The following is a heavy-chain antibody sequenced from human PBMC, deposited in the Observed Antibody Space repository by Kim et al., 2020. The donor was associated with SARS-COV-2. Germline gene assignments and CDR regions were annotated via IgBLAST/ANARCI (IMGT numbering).Heavy chain of an antibody. J-gene: IGHJ2*01. D-gene: IGHD6-19*01. V-gene: IGHV4-34*01. Sequence: SETLSLTCAVYGGSFSGYYWSWIRQPPGKGLEWIGEINHSGSTNYNPSPKSRVTISVDTSKNQFSLKLSSVTAADTAVYYCARGSDVARYSSGWYRRPDWYFDLWGRGTLVTVSS. CDR2: INHSGST. CDR1: GGSFSGYY. CDR3: ARGSDVARYSSGWYRRPDWYFDL.